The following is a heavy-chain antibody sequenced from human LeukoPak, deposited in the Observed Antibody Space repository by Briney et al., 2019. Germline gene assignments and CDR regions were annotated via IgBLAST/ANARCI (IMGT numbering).Heavy chain of an antibody. CDR1: GYTFTSYA. CDR3: ARDCSSTSCYFAFDI. V-gene: IGHV1-3*01. D-gene: IGHD2-2*01. Sequence: ASVKVSCKASGYTFTSYAMHWVRQAPGQRLEWMGWINAGNGNTKYSQKFQGRVTITRDTSASTAYMELSSLRSEDTAVYYCARDCSSTSCYFAFDIWGQGTMVTVSS. CDR2: INAGNGNT. J-gene: IGHJ3*02.